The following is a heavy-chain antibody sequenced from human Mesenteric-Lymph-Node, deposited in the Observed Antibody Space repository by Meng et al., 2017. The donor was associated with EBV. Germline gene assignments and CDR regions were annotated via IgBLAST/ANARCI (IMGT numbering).Heavy chain of an antibody. CDR1: VYLFTSYG. CDR2: MDPNNGNT. V-gene: IGHV1-8*01. Sequence: QGQRMQSGVEVKEPWASGKVSCMASVYLFTSYGINWVRQATGQGLEWMGWMDPNNGNTGYAQKFQGRVTMTRDTSISTAYMDLSSLRSEDTAVHYCARGLMWEAAGMGRYWGQGTLVTVSS. CDR3: ARGLMWEAAGMGRY. J-gene: IGHJ4*02. D-gene: IGHD6-13*01.